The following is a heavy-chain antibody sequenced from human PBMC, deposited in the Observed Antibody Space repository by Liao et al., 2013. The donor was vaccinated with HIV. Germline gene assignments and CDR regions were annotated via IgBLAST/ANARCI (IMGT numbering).Heavy chain of an antibody. V-gene: IGHV4-30-4*01. CDR1: GESINSVPYY. Sequence: QVQLQESGPGLVRPSQTLSLSCTASGESINSVPYYWSWIRLPPGKGPEWIGHIYYSGSADYNPSLKSRVTISIDTSKNQFSLRLSSVTAADTAMYYCARAPPGRENYYSYMDVWATGTAVAVSS. J-gene: IGHJ6*03. CDR3: ARAPPGRENYYSYMDV. CDR2: IYYSGSA. D-gene: IGHD1-14*01.